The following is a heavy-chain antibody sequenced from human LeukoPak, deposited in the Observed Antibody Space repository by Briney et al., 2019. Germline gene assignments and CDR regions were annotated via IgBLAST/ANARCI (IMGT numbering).Heavy chain of an antibody. CDR3: ARGLGYGGNSAH. CDR2: INHSGST. D-gene: IGHD4-23*01. CDR1: GGSFSGYY. J-gene: IGHJ4*02. Sequence: SETLSLTCAVYGGSFSGYYWSWIRQPPGKGLEWIGEINHSGSTNYNPSLKSRVTISVDTSKNQFSLKLSSVTAADTAVYYCARGLGYGGNSAHWGQGTLVTVSS. V-gene: IGHV4-34*01.